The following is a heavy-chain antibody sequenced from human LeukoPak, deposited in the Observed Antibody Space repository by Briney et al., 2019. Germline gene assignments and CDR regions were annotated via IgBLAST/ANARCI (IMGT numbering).Heavy chain of an antibody. CDR1: GYTFTGYY. J-gene: IGHJ4*02. CDR3: ARSAFTSEAIDY. V-gene: IGHV1-2*02. CDR2: INPNSGGT. Sequence: ASVKVSCKASGYTFTGYYMHWVRQAPGQGLEWMGWINPNSGGTNYAQKFQGRVTMTRDTSISTAYMELSRLRSDDTAVYYCARSAFTSEAIDYWGQGTPVTVSS. D-gene: IGHD3-16*01.